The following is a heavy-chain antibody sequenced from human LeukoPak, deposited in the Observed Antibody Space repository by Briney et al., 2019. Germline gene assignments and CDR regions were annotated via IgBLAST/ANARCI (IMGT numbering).Heavy chain of an antibody. V-gene: IGHV3-23*01. Sequence: GGSLRLSCAASGFTFSTYTMSWVCQPPGKALEWVSTIRSNGAGTYYADSVKGRFTISRDNSKNTLYLQMNSLRAEDTAIYYCARVSHGDYAGDWFDPWGQGTLVTVSS. CDR1: GFTFSTYT. CDR2: IRSNGAGT. D-gene: IGHD4-17*01. CDR3: ARVSHGDYAGDWFDP. J-gene: IGHJ5*02.